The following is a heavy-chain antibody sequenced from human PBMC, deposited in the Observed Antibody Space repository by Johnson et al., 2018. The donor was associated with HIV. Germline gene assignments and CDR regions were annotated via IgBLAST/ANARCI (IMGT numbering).Heavy chain of an antibody. J-gene: IGHJ3*02. CDR3: AKDLAPSGYYSGVCDI. CDR2: INWSGDTT. V-gene: IGHV3-20*04. Sequence: VQLVESGGGVVQPGRSLRLSCAASGFSFDEDDMSWVRQSPGKGLEWVSGINWSGDTTGYADSVKGRFTISRDNVKNSLFLQMNSLRAEDTAVYYCAKDLAPSGYYSGVCDIWGQGTMVTVSS. CDR1: GFSFDEDD. D-gene: IGHD3-22*01.